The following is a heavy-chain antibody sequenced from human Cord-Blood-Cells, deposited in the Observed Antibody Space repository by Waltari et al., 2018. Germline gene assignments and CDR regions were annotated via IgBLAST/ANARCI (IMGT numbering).Heavy chain of an antibody. Sequence: QVQLQQWGAGLLKPSETLSPTCAVYGGSFSGYYWSWIRQPQGKGLEWIGEINHSGSTNYNPSLKSRVTISVDTSKNQFSLKLSSVTAADTAVYYCASDLDEGGYWGQGTLVTVSS. CDR2: INHSGST. D-gene: IGHD1-1*01. J-gene: IGHJ4*02. V-gene: IGHV4-34*01. CDR3: ASDLDEGGY. CDR1: GGSFSGYY.